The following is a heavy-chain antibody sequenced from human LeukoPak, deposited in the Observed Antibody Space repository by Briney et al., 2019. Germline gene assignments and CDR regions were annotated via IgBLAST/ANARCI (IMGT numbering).Heavy chain of an antibody. V-gene: IGHV1-69*13. D-gene: IGHD2-15*01. CDR2: IIPIFGTA. CDR3: AREVPPLPPGYYYYGMDV. J-gene: IGHJ6*02. CDR1: GGTFISYA. Sequence: GASVKVSCKASGGTFISYAISWVRQAPGQGLEWMGGIIPIFGTANYAQKFQGRVAITADESTSTAYMELSSLRSEDTAVYYCAREVPPLPPGYYYYGMDVCGQGTTVTVSS.